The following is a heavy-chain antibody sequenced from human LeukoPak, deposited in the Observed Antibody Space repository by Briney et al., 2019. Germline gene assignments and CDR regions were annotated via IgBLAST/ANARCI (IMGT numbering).Heavy chain of an antibody. V-gene: IGHV1-2*02. CDR3: ARDLRYYGSGSYPMVDY. CDR2: INPNSGGT. CDR1: GYTFTGYY. Sequence: GASVKVSCKASGYTFTGYYMHWVRQAPGQGLEWMGWINPNSGGTNYEQKFQGRVTMTRDTSISTAYMELSRLRSDDTAVYYCARDLRYYGSGSYPMVDYWGQGTLVTVSS. D-gene: IGHD3-10*01. J-gene: IGHJ4*02.